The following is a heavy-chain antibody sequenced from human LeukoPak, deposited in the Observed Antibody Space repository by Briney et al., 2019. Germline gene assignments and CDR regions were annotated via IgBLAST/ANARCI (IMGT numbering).Heavy chain of an antibody. V-gene: IGHV4-34*01. J-gene: IGHJ6*02. CDR1: GGSLSGYY. D-gene: IGHD2-2*01. Sequence: SETLSLTCAVYGGSLSGYYWSWIRQPPGKGLEWIGEINHSGSTNYNPSLKSRVTISVDTSKNQFSLKLSSVTAADTAVYYCARGFKVVVVPAAKGMDVWGQGTTVTVSS. CDR2: INHSGST. CDR3: ARGFKVVVVPAAKGMDV.